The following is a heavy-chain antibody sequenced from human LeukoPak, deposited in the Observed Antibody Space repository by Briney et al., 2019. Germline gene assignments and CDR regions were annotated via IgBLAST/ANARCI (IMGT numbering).Heavy chain of an antibody. V-gene: IGHV1-2*02. CDR2: INPNSGGT. D-gene: IGHD3-22*01. J-gene: IGHJ4*02. CDR1: GYTFTGYY. Sequence: ASVKVSCKASGYTFTGYYMHWVRQAPGQGLEWMGWINPNSGGTNYAQKFQGRVTMTRDTSNSTAYMELSRLRSDDTAVYYCARSEYYYDSSGNTGTDYWGQGTLVTVSS. CDR3: ARSEYYYDSSGNTGTDY.